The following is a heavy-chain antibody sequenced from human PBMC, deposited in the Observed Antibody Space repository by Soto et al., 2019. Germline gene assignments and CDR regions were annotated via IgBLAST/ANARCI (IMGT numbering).Heavy chain of an antibody. D-gene: IGHD6-6*01. CDR1: GGSISSGDYY. V-gene: IGHV4-30-4*01. CDR2: IYYSGST. J-gene: IGHJ4*02. CDR3: ARVGSSIAVQPFDY. Sequence: QVQLQESGPGLVKPSQTLSLTCTVSGGSISSGDYYWSWIRQPPGKGLEWIGYIYYSGSTCYNPSLKSRVTISLDTSKDQFSLKLSSVTAADTAVYYCARVGSSIAVQPFDYWGQGTLVTVSS.